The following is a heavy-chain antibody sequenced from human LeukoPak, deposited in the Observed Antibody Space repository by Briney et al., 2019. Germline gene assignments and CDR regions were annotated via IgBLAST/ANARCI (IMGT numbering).Heavy chain of an antibody. J-gene: IGHJ3*02. CDR3: ARARLWFGGSDAFDI. V-gene: IGHV3-48*03. D-gene: IGHD3-10*01. CDR2: ISSNGSTI. CDR1: GFTFSSYE. Sequence: PGGSLRLFCAASGFTFSSYEMNWVRQAPGEGLEWVSYISSNGSTIYYADSVKGRFTISRDNAKNSLYLQMNSLRAEDTAVYYCARARLWFGGSDAFDIWGQGTMVTVSS.